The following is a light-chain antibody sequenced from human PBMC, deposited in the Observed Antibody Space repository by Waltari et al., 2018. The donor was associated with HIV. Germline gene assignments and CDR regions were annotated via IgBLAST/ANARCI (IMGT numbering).Light chain of an antibody. Sequence: ELVLTQSPGTLSSSPGERATLSCRASQSVSSSSLAWSQQKPGQAPRLLIYGASSRATGIPDRFSGSGSGTDFTLTISRLEPEDFAVYYCQQYGSSSGTFGQGTKVEIK. CDR2: GAS. V-gene: IGKV3-20*01. CDR1: QSVSSSS. CDR3: QQYGSSSGT. J-gene: IGKJ1*01.